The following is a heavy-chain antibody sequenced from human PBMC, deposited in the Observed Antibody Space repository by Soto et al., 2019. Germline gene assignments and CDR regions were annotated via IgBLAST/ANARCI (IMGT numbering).Heavy chain of an antibody. D-gene: IGHD3-3*01. CDR2: ISAYNGNT. CDR1: GYTFTSYG. J-gene: IGHJ4*02. Sequence: QVKLVQSGAEVKKPGASVKVSCKASGYTFTSYGISWVRQAPGQGLEWMGWISAYNGNTNYAQKLQGRVTMTTDTSTSTAYMELRSLRSDDTAVYYCARHVTYYDFWSGFRSWGQGTLVTVSS. CDR3: ARHVTYYDFWSGFRS. V-gene: IGHV1-18*01.